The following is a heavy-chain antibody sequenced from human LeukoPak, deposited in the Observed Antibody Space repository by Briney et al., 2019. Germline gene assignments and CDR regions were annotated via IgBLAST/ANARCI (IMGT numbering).Heavy chain of an antibody. V-gene: IGHV3-53*04. Sequence: PGGSLRLSCAASGFTVSSNYMSWVRQAPGKGLEWGSVIYSGGSTYYADSVKGRFTISRHNSKNTLYLQMNSLRAEDTAVYYCASHSSSWYRGGLVDYWGQGTLVTVSS. CDR2: IYSGGST. J-gene: IGHJ4*02. CDR3: ASHSSSWYRGGLVDY. CDR1: GFTVSSNY. D-gene: IGHD6-13*01.